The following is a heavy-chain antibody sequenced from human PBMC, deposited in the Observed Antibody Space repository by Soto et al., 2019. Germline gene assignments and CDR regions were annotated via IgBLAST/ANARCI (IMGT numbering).Heavy chain of an antibody. J-gene: IGHJ6*02. CDR1: GGSISSSNW. CDR3: ARANYYGSGSYLPRYYGMDV. CDR2: IYHSGST. V-gene: IGHV4-4*02. D-gene: IGHD3-10*01. Sequence: SETLSLTCAVSGGSISSSNWWSWVRQPPGKGLEWIGEIYHSGSTNYNPSLKSRVTISVDKSKNQFSLKLSSVTAADTAVYYCARANYYGSGSYLPRYYGMDVWGQGTTVTVSS.